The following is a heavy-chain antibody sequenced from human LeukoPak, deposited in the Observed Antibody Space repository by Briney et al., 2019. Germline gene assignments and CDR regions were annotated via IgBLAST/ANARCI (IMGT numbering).Heavy chain of an antibody. Sequence: SETLSLTCTVSGGSISSGSYYWSWIRQPAGKGLEWIGRIYTSGSTNYNPSLKSRVTISVDTSKNQFSLKLSSVTAADTAVYYCARGLQRHVDTTMISRLWDYWGQGTLVTVSS. D-gene: IGHD5-18*01. CDR1: GGSISSGSYY. CDR3: ARGLQRHVDTTMISRLWDY. V-gene: IGHV4-61*02. CDR2: IYTSGST. J-gene: IGHJ4*02.